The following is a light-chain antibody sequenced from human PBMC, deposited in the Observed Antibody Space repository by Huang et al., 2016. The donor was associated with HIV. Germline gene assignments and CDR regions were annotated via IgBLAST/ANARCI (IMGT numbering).Light chain of an antibody. CDR2: DAS. CDR3: QHYDSLPPWT. CDR1: QDIGNY. Sequence: DIQMTQSPSSLSASIGDRVTITCQASQDIGNYLNWYQQKSGQAPKLLIFDASNLQTGVSSRFSGSGSGTDFTFTINTLQPEDIATYYCQHYDSLPPWTFGQGTRVQI. J-gene: IGKJ1*01. V-gene: IGKV1-33*01.